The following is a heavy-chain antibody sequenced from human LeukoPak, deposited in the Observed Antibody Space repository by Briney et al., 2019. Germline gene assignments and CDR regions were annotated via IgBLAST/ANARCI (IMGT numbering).Heavy chain of an antibody. Sequence: GGSLRLSCAASGFTFSSYAMHWVRQAPGKGLEWVAVISYDGSNKYYADSVKGRYTISRDNSKNTLLLQMNSLRGEDTAVYSCARERASCYFDYWGQGTLVTVSS. V-gene: IGHV3-30*01. D-gene: IGHD1-1*01. CDR1: GFTFSSYA. J-gene: IGHJ4*02. CDR2: ISYDGSNK. CDR3: ARERASCYFDY.